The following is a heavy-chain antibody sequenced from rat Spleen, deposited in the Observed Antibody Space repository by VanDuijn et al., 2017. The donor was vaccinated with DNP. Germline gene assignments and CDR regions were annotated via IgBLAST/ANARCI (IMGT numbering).Heavy chain of an antibody. CDR2: IKPQSNNYAT. V-gene: IGHV6-6*01. D-gene: IGHD1-12*01. J-gene: IGHJ2*01. CDR1: GFTFSAAW. Sequence: EVQVLESGGGLVQPGNSLKLSCATSGFTFSAAWMYWYRHFPEKRLEWVARIKPQSNNYATDYTESVKGRFTISRDDSKSNIYLQMNKLKEEDTAIYYCVWIHITGDYWGQGVMVTVSS. CDR3: VWIHITGDY.